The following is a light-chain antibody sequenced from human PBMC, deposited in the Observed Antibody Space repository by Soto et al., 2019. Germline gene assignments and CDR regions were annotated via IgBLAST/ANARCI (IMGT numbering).Light chain of an antibody. CDR3: QQYNDWPPRWT. J-gene: IGKJ1*01. CDR1: PTISGSY. V-gene: IGKV3-20*01. Sequence: EIVWTQSPGTLSLSPGERATLSCRASPTISGSYLAWYQQKPGQAPRLLIDGVSSRATGFPDRFSGSGSGTEFTLNINSLQSEDFAVYYCQQYNDWPPRWTFGQGTKVDIK. CDR2: GVS.